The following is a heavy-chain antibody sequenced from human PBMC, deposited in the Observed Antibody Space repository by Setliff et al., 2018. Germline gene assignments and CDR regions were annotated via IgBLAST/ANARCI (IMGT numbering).Heavy chain of an antibody. J-gene: IGHJ4*02. CDR2: IKGDGSEK. Sequence: PGGSLRLSCAASAFTFKNYWMSWVRQAPGKGLEWVANIKGDGSEKFYLDSVKGRFTISRDNAKNSLYLRMNSLRAEDTAVYYCARNTDLRNGFDYWGQGTLVTVSS. CDR1: AFTFKNYW. V-gene: IGHV3-7*01. CDR3: ARNTDLRNGFDY. D-gene: IGHD5-18*01.